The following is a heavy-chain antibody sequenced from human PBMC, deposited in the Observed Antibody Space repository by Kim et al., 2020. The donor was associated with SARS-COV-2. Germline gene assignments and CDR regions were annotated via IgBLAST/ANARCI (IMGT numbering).Heavy chain of an antibody. CDR2: ISYDGTTT. Sequence: GGSLRLSCTASGFTFNNSGMHWVRQAPGKGLEWVARISYDGTTTYYADSVKGRFTISRDNSENTLYLQMNSLRAEDTAVYYCAKTMNTSISAMDTWGTGT. CDR3: AKTMNTSISAMDT. J-gene: IGHJ6*04. V-gene: IGHV3-30*18. CDR1: GFTFNNSG. D-gene: IGHD3-16*01.